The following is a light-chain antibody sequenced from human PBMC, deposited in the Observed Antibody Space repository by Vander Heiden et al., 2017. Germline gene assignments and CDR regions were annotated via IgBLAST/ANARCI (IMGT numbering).Light chain of an antibody. CDR2: RNN. Sequence: PGQRVTLSFSGSSSNIGSNYVYWYQQLPGTAPKLLIYRNNQRPSGVPDRFSGSKSGTSASLAISGLRSEDEADYYCAAWDDSLSGLVFGGGTKLTVL. CDR3: AAWDDSLSGLV. CDR1: SSNIGSNY. V-gene: IGLV1-47*01. J-gene: IGLJ2*01.